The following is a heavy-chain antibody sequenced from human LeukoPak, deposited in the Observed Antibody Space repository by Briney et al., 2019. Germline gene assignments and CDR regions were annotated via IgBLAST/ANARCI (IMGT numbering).Heavy chain of an antibody. Sequence: GGSLRLSCAASGFTFSTYWMNWYRQAPGKGLEWVGNINQDASEINYVDSVRGRFTISRDNAKNSIHLQSNSLRAEDTAVYYCATDRDNSDWQKRFDSWGQGTLVTVSS. J-gene: IGHJ4*02. CDR1: GFTFSTYW. D-gene: IGHD2-21*02. V-gene: IGHV3-7*01. CDR2: INQDASEI. CDR3: ATDRDNSDWQKRFDS.